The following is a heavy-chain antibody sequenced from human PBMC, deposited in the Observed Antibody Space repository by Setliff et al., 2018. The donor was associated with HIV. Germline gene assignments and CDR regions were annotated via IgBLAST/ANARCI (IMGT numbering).Heavy chain of an antibody. V-gene: IGHV1-2*06. J-gene: IGHJ4*02. CDR2: INPKSGVT. CDR1: GGTFSGYG. CDR3: ARDLIRITPHGDLPF. D-gene: IGHD2-15*01. Sequence: ASVKVSCKASGGTFSGYGISWVRQAPGHGLEWVGRINPKSGVTSYAQNFRARVTMTRDTSSTTAYMELSTLRSDDTALYYCARDLIRITPHGDLPFWGQGTLVTVSS.